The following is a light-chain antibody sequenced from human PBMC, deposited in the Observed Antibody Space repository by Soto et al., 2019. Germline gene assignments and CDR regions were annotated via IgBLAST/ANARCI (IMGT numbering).Light chain of an antibody. CDR1: SSNIGSNY. CDR3: AAWDDSLSVV. CDR2: RNN. V-gene: IGLV1-47*01. Sequence: QPVLTQPPSASGTPGQRVTISCSGSSSNIGSNYVYWYQQLPGTAPKLLIYRNNQRPSGVPDRFSGSKSGTSASLAISGLGSEDEADYYCAAWDDSLSVVFGGGTKLTVL. J-gene: IGLJ2*01.